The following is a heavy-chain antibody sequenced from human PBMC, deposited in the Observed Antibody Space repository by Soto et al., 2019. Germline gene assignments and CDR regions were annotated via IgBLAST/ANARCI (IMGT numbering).Heavy chain of an antibody. Sequence: SETLSLTCTVSGGSTSSGDYYWSWIRQPPGKGLEWIGYIYYSGSTYYNPSLKSRVTISVDTSKNQFSLKLSSVTAADTAVYYCAREAAAGTDDYWGQGTLVTVSS. CDR1: GGSTSSGDYY. CDR3: AREAAAGTDDY. J-gene: IGHJ4*02. D-gene: IGHD6-13*01. CDR2: IYYSGST. V-gene: IGHV4-30-4*08.